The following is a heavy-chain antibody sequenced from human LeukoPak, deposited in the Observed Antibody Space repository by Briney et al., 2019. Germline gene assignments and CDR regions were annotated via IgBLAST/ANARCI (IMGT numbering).Heavy chain of an antibody. J-gene: IGHJ5*02. CDR2: IYYSGST. CDR1: GGSISSYY. CDR3: ARESPGYSSSYNWFDP. V-gene: IGHV4-59*01. D-gene: IGHD6-13*01. Sequence: SETLSLTCTVSGGSISSYYWSWIQQPPGKGLEWIGYIYYSGSTNYNPSLKSRVTISVDTSKNQFSLKLSSVTAADTAVYYCARESPGYSSSYNWFDPWGQGTLVTVSS.